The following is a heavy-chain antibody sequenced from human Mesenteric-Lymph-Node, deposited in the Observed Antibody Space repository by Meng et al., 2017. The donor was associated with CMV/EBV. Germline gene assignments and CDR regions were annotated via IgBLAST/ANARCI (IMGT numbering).Heavy chain of an antibody. CDR1: GYSFTNYW. D-gene: IGHD3-3*01. CDR2: IYPGDSDT. J-gene: IGHJ6*02. CDR3: ARRSAIFGGDPYYYYYGMDV. Sequence: KVSCKGSGYSFTNYWIGWVRQMPGKGLEWMGIIYPGDSDTRYSPSFQGQVTISADKSISTAYLQWSSLKASDTAMYYCARRSAIFGGDPYYYYYGMDVWGQGTTVTVSS. V-gene: IGHV5-51*01.